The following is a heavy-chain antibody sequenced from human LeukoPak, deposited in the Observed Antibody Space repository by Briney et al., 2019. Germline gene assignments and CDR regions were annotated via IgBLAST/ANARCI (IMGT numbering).Heavy chain of an antibody. CDR2: ISAYNGNT. D-gene: IGHD3-9*01. CDR1: GYTFTSYG. V-gene: IGHV1-18*01. Sequence: ASVKVSCKASGYTFTSYGISWVRQAPGQGLEWMGWISAYNGNTNYAQKLQGRVTMTTDTSTSTAYMELRSLRSYDTAVYYCARELHILTGYLYPDYWGQGTLVTVSS. CDR3: ARELHILTGYLYPDY. J-gene: IGHJ4*02.